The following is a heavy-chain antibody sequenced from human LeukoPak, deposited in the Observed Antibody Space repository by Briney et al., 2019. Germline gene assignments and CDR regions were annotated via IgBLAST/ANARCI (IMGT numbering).Heavy chain of an antibody. J-gene: IGHJ4*02. CDR3: ARDRSRNYYDSSGYLLFDY. V-gene: IGHV3-64*01. D-gene: IGHD3-22*01. CDR1: GFTFSSYA. Sequence: GGSLRLSCAASGFTFSSYAMSWVRQAPGKGLEYVSAISSNGGSTYYANSVKGRFTISRDNSKNTLYLQMGSLRAEDMAVYYCARDRSRNYYDSSGYLLFDYWGRGTLVTVSS. CDR2: ISSNGGST.